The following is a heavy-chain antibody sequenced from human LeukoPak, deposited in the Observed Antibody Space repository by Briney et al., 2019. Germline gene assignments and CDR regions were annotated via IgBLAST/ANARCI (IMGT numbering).Heavy chain of an antibody. J-gene: IGHJ4*02. Sequence: PRGSLRLSCAASGFSFSDHYMDWVRQAPGKGLEWVGRSRNKANSYTTEYAASVKGRFTISRDDSQNSLYLQMSSLKTEDTAVYYCASARPGSSGYYYFDFWGRGTLVTVSS. V-gene: IGHV3-72*01. CDR3: ASARPGSSGYYYFDF. CDR2: SRNKANSYTT. CDR1: GFSFSDHY. D-gene: IGHD6-19*01.